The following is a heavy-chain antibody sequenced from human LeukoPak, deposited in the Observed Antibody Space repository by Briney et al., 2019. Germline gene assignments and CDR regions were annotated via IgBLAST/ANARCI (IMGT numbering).Heavy chain of an antibody. CDR1: GFTFGDTW. D-gene: IGHD3/OR15-3a*01. J-gene: IGHJ4*02. CDR2: IKQDGSEK. Sequence: GGSLRLSCAASGFTFGDTWMNWVRQIPGQGLEWVANIKQDGSEKFYVASVKGRFTISRDNGKSSLYLQMNSLRAEDTALYYCATSYDMGWLIGYWGQGTLVTVSS. V-gene: IGHV3-7*03. CDR3: ATSYDMGWLIGY.